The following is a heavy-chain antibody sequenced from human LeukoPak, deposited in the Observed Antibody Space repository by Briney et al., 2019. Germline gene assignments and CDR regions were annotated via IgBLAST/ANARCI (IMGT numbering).Heavy chain of an antibody. D-gene: IGHD1-7*01. CDR3: ATDTLGITGTPLYYYYGMDV. CDR2: SDPEDGET. CDR1: GYTLTELS. J-gene: IGHJ6*02. Sequence: ASVKVSCKVSGYTLTELSMHWVRQAPGKGPEWMGGSDPEDGETIYAQKFQGRVTMTEDTSTDTAYMELSSLRSEDTAVYYCATDTLGITGTPLYYYYGMDVWGQGTTVTVSS. V-gene: IGHV1-24*01.